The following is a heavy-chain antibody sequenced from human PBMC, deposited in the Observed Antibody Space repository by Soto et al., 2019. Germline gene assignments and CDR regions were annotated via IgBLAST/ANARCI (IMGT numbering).Heavy chain of an antibody. J-gene: IGHJ5*02. CDR1: GGSISSGGYS. Sequence: QLQLQESGSGLVRPSQTLSLTCAVSGGSISSGGYSWNWIRQPPGKGLEWIGYIYHSGSTLYNPSLKSRLTISVDKSKNQFSLKLSSVPAADTAVYYCARDQFEGNWFDPWGQGTLVTVSS. CDR2: IYHSGST. CDR3: ARDQFEGNWFDP. V-gene: IGHV4-30-2*01.